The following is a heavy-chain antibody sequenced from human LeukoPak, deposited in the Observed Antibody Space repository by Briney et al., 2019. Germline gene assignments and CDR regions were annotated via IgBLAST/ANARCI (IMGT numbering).Heavy chain of an antibody. CDR3: AMQPMVRGVIMDV. CDR2: ISGSGGST. Sequence: GGSLRLSCAASGFTFGSYAMSWVRQAPGKGLEWVSAISGSGGSTYHADSVKGRFTISRDNSKNTLYLQMNSLRAEDTAVYYCAMQPMVRGVIMDVWGKGTTVTVSS. D-gene: IGHD3-10*01. J-gene: IGHJ6*03. CDR1: GFTFGSYA. V-gene: IGHV3-23*01.